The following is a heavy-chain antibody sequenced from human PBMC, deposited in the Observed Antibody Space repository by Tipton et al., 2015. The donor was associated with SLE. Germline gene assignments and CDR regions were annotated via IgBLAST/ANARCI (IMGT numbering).Heavy chain of an antibody. CDR1: GGSISSSGYY. V-gene: IGHV4-39*07. J-gene: IGHJ5*02. CDR3: ARQHSGGATDT. CDR2: VYHSGTT. Sequence: TLSLTCTVSGGSISSSGYYWGWIRQPPGKGLEWIGSVYHSGTTYYKPSLKSRLIISVDTSKNQFSLKLSSVTAADTAVYYCARQHSGGATDTWGQGTLVTVSS. D-gene: IGHD1-26*01.